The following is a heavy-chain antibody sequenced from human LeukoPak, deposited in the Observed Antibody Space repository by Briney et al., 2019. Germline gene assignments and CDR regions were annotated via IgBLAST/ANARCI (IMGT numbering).Heavy chain of an antibody. CDR3: AKAAYGSGSYYLDY. J-gene: IGHJ4*02. Sequence: GGSLRLSCAASGFTFDDYAMHWVRQAPGKGLEWVSGINWNSGNIAYADSVKGRFTISRDNAKNSLYLQMNSLRAEDTALYYCAKAAYGSGSYYLDYWGQGTLVTVSS. V-gene: IGHV3-9*01. CDR2: INWNSGNI. D-gene: IGHD3-10*01. CDR1: GFTFDDYA.